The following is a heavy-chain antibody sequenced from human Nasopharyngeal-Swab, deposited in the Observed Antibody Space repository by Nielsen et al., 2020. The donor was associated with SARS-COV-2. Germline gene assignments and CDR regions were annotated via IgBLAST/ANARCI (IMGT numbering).Heavy chain of an antibody. V-gene: IGHV3-23*01. CDR2: VDYDGVRT. Sequence: ETLSLTCTVSGGSISSGGYYWSWIRQAPGQGLEWVSTVDYDGVRTHYADSVEGRFIISRDNSRNTAYLQIKSLRVEDAAVYYCATWMTAHFDYWGQGTLVT. CDR3: ATWMTAHFDY. CDR1: GGSISSGGYY. J-gene: IGHJ4*02. D-gene: IGHD5-18*01.